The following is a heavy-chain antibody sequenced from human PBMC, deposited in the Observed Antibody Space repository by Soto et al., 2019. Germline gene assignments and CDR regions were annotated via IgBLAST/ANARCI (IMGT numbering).Heavy chain of an antibody. D-gene: IGHD3-22*01. V-gene: IGHV4-4*02. J-gene: IGHJ4*02. CDR2: IYHSGST. CDR3: ASADSSGDYFDYFDY. Sequence: PSETLSLTYAGSGGSISCSNWWSWVSQPPGKGLEWIGEIYHSGSTNYNPSLRSRVTISVDKSKNQFSLKLSSVTAADTAVYYCASADSSGDYFDYFDYWGQGTLVTVSS. CDR1: GGSISCSNW.